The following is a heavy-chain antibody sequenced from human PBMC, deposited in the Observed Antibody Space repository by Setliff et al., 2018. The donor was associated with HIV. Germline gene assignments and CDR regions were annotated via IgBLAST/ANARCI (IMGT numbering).Heavy chain of an antibody. CDR1: GGPISSSSYY. J-gene: IGHJ4*02. CDR2: IYYSGST. D-gene: IGHD6-6*01. CDR3: ARAVQLGYFDY. V-gene: IGHV4-39*07. Sequence: SETLSLTCTVSGGPISSSSYYWGWIRQPPGKGLEWIGSIYYSGSTYYNPSLKSRVTISVDTSKNQFSLKLSSVTAADTAVYYCARAVQLGYFDYWGQGTLVTVPQ.